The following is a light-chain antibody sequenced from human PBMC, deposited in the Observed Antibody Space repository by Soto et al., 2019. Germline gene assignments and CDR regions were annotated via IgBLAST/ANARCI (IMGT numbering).Light chain of an antibody. Sequence: VLTPSPGRIYLSXGESATLSGXXCQTVRNNYLAWYQQKPGQAPRLLIYDASSRATGIPDRFSGGGSGTDFTLTISRLEPEDFALYYCQQRSNWPITFGQGTRLEIK. CDR1: QTVRNNY. CDR3: QQRSNWPIT. CDR2: DAS. J-gene: IGKJ5*01. V-gene: IGKV3D-20*02.